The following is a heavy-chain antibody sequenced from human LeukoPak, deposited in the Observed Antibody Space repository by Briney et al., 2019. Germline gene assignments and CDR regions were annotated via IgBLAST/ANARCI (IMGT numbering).Heavy chain of an antibody. CDR2: INPLFGTT. V-gene: IGHV1-69*05. CDR1: GGTFRTFA. Sequence: SVKVSCKASGGTFRTFAVTWVRQAPGRGLEWMGRINPLFGTTDYAQKFQGRVTITTDESKNTAYLELNSLRRGETAVYYCARARTEVVPDALGIWGQGTLVTVSS. D-gene: IGHD2-2*01. CDR3: ARARTEVVPDALGI. J-gene: IGHJ4*02.